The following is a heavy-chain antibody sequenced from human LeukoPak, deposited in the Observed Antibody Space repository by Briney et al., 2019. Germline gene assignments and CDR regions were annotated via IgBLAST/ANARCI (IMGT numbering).Heavy chain of an antibody. J-gene: IGHJ6*03. V-gene: IGHV4-39*06. CDR2: IYYSGST. Sequence: SETLSLTCTVSGGSISSSSYYWGWIRQPPGKGLEWIGSIYYSGSTYYNPSLKSRVTISVDTSKNQFPLKLSSVTAADTAVYYCARSTYSSSWFSAYYMDVWGKGTTVTVSS. D-gene: IGHD6-13*01. CDR1: GGSISSSSYY. CDR3: ARSTYSSSWFSAYYMDV.